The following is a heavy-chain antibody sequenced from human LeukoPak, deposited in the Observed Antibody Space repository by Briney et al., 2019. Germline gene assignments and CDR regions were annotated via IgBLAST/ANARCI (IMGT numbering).Heavy chain of an antibody. J-gene: IGHJ6*03. CDR1: GGTFSSYA. CDR2: IIPIFGTA. Sequence: SVKVSCKASGGTFSSYAISWVRRAPGQGLEWMGGIIPIFGTANYAQKFQGRVTITADESTSTAYMELSSLRSEDTAVYYCARGPDIVVVPAAPYYYYYYMDVWGKGTTVTVSS. D-gene: IGHD2-2*01. V-gene: IGHV1-69*13. CDR3: ARGPDIVVVPAAPYYYYYYMDV.